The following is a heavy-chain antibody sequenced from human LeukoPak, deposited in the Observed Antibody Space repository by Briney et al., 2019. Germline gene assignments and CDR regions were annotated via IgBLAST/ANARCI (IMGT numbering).Heavy chain of an antibody. J-gene: IGHJ6*04. CDR3: AKGAGLRYFDWFEVYGMDV. CDR1: GFTFSSYA. Sequence: PGGSLRLSCAASGFTFSSYAMHWVRQAPGKGLEWVAVISYDGSNKYYADSVKGRFTISRDNSKNTLYLQMNSLRAEDTAVYYCAKGAGLRYFDWFEVYGMDVWGKGTTVTVSS. D-gene: IGHD3-9*01. CDR2: ISYDGSNK. V-gene: IGHV3-30*04.